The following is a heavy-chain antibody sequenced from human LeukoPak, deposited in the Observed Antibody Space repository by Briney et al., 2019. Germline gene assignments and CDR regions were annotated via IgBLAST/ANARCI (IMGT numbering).Heavy chain of an antibody. CDR1: GFTFSSYS. CDR2: ISSSSSTI. CDR3: ARDYPQYSSGWYGLRAFDI. D-gene: IGHD6-19*01. Sequence: GGSLRLSCAASGFTFSSYSMNWVRQAPGKGLEWVSYISSSSSTIYYADSVKGRFTISRDNAKNSLYLQMNSLRAEDTAVYYCARDYPQYSSGWYGLRAFDIWGQGTMVTVSS. V-gene: IGHV3-48*04. J-gene: IGHJ3*02.